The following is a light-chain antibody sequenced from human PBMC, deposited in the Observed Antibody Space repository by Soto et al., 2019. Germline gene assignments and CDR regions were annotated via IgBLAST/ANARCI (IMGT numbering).Light chain of an antibody. CDR3: QQYNTFWT. J-gene: IGKJ1*01. CDR2: DAS. CDR1: QSISSW. V-gene: IGKV1-5*01. Sequence: IQMTQSPSSLSASVGDRVTITCRASQSISSWLAWYQQKPGKAPKLLIYDASSLESGVPSRVSGSGSGTEFTLTISSLQPDDFATYYCQQYNTFWTFGPGTKVDIK.